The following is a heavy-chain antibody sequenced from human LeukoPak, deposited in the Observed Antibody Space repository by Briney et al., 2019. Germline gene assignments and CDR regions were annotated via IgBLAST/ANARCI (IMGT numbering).Heavy chain of an antibody. Sequence: ASVKVSCKASGYTFTSYYMHWVRQAPGQGLERMGIINPSGGSTSYAQKFQGRVTMTRDTSTSTVYMELSSLRSEDTAVYYCARDADTAMVTLSNYYYGMDVWGKGTTVTVSS. CDR3: ARDADTAMVTLSNYYYGMDV. J-gene: IGHJ6*04. CDR2: INPSGGST. D-gene: IGHD5-18*01. CDR1: GYTFTSYY. V-gene: IGHV1-46*01.